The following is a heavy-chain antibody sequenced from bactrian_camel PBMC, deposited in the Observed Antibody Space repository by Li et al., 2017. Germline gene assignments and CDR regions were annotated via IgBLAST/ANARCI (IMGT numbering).Heavy chain of an antibody. CDR1: GYTVTTYY. CDR3: ATLFKYCSGGYCWADFGY. D-gene: IGHD2*01. J-gene: IGHJ6*01. V-gene: IGHV3S6*01. CDR2: LYSDGSNK. Sequence: HVQLVESGGGSVQAGGSLRLSCAASGYTVTTYYMARVRQAPGKGLEWVSSLYSDGSNKYYSESVKGRFTISKDNAKNTVYLQMNSLKTEGTAVYYCATLFKYCSGGYCWADFGYWGQGAQVTVS.